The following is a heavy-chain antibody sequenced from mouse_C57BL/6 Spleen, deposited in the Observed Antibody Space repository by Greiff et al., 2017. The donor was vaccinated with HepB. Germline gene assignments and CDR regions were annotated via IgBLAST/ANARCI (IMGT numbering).Heavy chain of an antibody. D-gene: IGHD2-3*01. CDR2: ISDGGSYT. J-gene: IGHJ3*01. Sequence: DVKLVESGGGLVKPGGSLKLSCAASGFTFSSYAMSWVRQTPEKRLEWVATISDGGSYTYYPDNVKGRFTISRDNAKNNLYLQMSHLKSEDTAMYYCARGDGSGVPFYWGQGTLVTVSA. V-gene: IGHV5-4*03. CDR3: ARGDGSGVPFY. CDR1: GFTFSSYA.